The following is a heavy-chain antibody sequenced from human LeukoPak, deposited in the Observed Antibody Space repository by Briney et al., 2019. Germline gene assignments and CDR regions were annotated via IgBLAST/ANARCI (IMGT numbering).Heavy chain of an antibody. CDR3: AKDYRAYGGIPTD. V-gene: IGHV3-23*01. Sequence: GGSLRLSCAASGFTFDDYAMHWVRQAPGKGLEWVSAISGSGGSTYYADSVKGRFTISRDNSKNTLYLQMNSLRAEDTAVYYCAKDYRAYGGIPTDWGQGTLVTVSS. CDR2: ISGSGGST. D-gene: IGHD4-23*01. CDR1: GFTFDDYA. J-gene: IGHJ4*02.